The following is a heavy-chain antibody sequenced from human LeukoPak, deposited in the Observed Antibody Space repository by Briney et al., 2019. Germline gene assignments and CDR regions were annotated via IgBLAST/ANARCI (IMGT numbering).Heavy chain of an antibody. Sequence: SETLSLTCTVSGGSISSYYWSWIRQPPGKGLEWIGYIYYSGSTNYNPSLKSRVTISVDTSKNQFSLKLSSVTAADTAVYYYARVHPYYYYYYGMDVWGQGTTVTVSS. CDR1: GGSISSYY. J-gene: IGHJ6*02. CDR3: ARVHPYYYYYYGMDV. V-gene: IGHV4-59*01. CDR2: IYYSGST.